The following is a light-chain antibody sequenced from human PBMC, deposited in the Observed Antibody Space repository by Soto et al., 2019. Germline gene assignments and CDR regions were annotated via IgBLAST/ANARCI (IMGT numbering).Light chain of an antibody. CDR3: QQYEIFPIT. CDR2: KAS. Sequence: DIQMTQSPSTLSASVGDRVTITCRASQNINSWLAWYQQKPGKAPKLLIYKASSLESGVPSRFSGSGSGTEFPLTISSLQPDDFAAYYCQQYEIFPITFGQGTRLKIK. J-gene: IGKJ5*01. CDR1: QNINSW. V-gene: IGKV1-5*03.